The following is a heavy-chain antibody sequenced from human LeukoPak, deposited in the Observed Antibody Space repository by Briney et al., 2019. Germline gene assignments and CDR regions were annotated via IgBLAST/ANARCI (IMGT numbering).Heavy chain of an antibody. Sequence: GGSLRLSCAASGFTSSPYGMSWVRQAPGKGLEWVSATSGSGGSTYYADSVKGRFTISRDNSKNTLYLQMNSLRAEDTAVYYCAKALWSGYYIDYWGQGTLVTVSS. CDR3: AKALWSGYYIDY. CDR2: TSGSGGST. J-gene: IGHJ4*02. V-gene: IGHV3-23*01. D-gene: IGHD3-3*01. CDR1: GFTSSPYG.